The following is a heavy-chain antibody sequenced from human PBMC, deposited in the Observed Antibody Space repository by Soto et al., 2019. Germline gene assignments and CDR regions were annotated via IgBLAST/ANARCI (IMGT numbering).Heavy chain of an antibody. D-gene: IGHD3-10*01. CDR3: ARGRVRWGSGSYYNEPSYYFDY. CDR2: INHSGST. Sequence: PSETLSLTCAVYGGSFSGYYWSWIRQPPGKGLEWIGEINHSGSTNYNPSLKSRVTISVDTSKNQFSLKLSSVTAADTAVYYCARGRVRWGSGSYYNEPSYYFDYWGQGTLVTVSS. CDR1: GGSFSGYY. V-gene: IGHV4-34*01. J-gene: IGHJ4*02.